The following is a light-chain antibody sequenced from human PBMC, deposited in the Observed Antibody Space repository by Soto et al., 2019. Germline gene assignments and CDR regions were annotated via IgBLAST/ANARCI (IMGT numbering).Light chain of an antibody. CDR1: SGYSNYK. CDR3: GADHGSGSNFVYV. J-gene: IGLJ1*01. V-gene: IGLV9-49*01. Sequence: QPVLTQPPSASASLGASVTLTCTLSSGYSNYKVDWYQQRPGKGPRFVMRVGTGGIVGSKGDGIPDRFSVLASGLNRYLTINNIQEEDESDYHCGADHGSGSNFVYVFGTGTKLTVL. CDR2: VGTGGIVG.